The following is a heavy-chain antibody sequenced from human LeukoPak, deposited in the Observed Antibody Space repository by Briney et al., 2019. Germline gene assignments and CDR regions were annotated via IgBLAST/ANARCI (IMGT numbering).Heavy chain of an antibody. Sequence: PGGSLRLSCAASGFTFSTYSMSWVRQAPGMGLEWVSSISTSSSYIYYADSVRGRFTISRDNAKNSLHLQMNSLRAEDTAVYYCARDPKQSGSFYFDYWGQGTLVTVSS. V-gene: IGHV3-21*01. J-gene: IGHJ4*02. D-gene: IGHD1-26*01. CDR1: GFTFSTYS. CDR3: ARDPKQSGSFYFDY. CDR2: ISTSSSYI.